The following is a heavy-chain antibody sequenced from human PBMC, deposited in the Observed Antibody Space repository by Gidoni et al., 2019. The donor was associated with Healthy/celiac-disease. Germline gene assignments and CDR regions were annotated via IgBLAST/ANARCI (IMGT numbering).Heavy chain of an antibody. Sequence: QVQLVQSGAEVKTHGASVKVSCKASGYTFTSYDINWVRQATGQGLEWMGWMNPNSGNTGYAQKFQGRVTMTRNTSISTAYMELSSLRSEDTAVYYCASRPYDFWSGYYGLDPWGQGTLVTVSS. V-gene: IGHV1-8*01. CDR3: ASRPYDFWSGYYGLDP. J-gene: IGHJ5*02. D-gene: IGHD3-3*01. CDR2: MNPNSGNT. CDR1: GYTFTSYD.